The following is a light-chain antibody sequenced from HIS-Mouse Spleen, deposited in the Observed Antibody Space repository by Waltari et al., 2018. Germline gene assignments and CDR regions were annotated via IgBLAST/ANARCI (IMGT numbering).Light chain of an antibody. CDR1: QGISRY. CDR2: AAS. CDR3: QQLNSYPPT. J-gene: IGKJ1*01. Sequence: DSQLTQSPCYLSPSVGARVRTTCRASQGISRYLAWYQQKPGKAPKLLIYAASTLQSGVPPRCSGSGAGTEFTLTISSLQPEDCATYYCQQLNSYPPTFGQGTKVEIK. V-gene: IGKV1-9*01.